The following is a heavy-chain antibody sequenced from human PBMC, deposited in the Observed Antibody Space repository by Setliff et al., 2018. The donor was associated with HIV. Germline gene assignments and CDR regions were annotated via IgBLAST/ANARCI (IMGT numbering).Heavy chain of an antibody. J-gene: IGHJ4*02. V-gene: IGHV4-34*01. D-gene: IGHD6-13*01. CDR1: GESFSNYH. CDR2: INHSGNT. CDR3: AREGSTSWYADY. Sequence: SETLSLTCAVFGESFSNYHWNWFRQPPGGGLEWIGEINHSGNTDYNSSLKSRVTISVDTSKNQFSLKLSSVTAADTAVYFCAREGSTSWYADYWGQGTLVTVSS.